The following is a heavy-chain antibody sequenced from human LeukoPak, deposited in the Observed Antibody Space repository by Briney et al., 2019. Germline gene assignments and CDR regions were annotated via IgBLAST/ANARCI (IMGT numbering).Heavy chain of an antibody. Sequence: ASVKVSCKVSGYTLSELSIYWVRQAPGQGLEGMGWINPNSGGTNYAQKFQGRVTMTRDTSISTAYMELSRLRSDDTAVYYCARQGKVGAYYYYYMDVWGKGTTVTVSS. CDR2: INPNSGGT. J-gene: IGHJ6*03. CDR3: ARQGKVGAYYYYYMDV. V-gene: IGHV1-2*02. D-gene: IGHD1-26*01. CDR1: GYTLSELS.